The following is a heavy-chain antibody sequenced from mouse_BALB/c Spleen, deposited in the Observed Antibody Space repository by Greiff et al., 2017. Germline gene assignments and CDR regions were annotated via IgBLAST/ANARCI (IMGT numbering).Heavy chain of an antibody. V-gene: IGHV3-2*02. CDR1: GYSITSDYA. Sequence: DVQLVESGPGLVKPSQSLSLTCTVTGYSITSDYAWNWIRQFPGNKLEWMGYISYSGSTSYNPSLKSRISITRDTSKNQFYLQLNSVTTEDTATYYCARGGNSDYWGQGTTLTVSS. CDR2: ISYSGST. J-gene: IGHJ2*01. CDR3: ARGGNSDY.